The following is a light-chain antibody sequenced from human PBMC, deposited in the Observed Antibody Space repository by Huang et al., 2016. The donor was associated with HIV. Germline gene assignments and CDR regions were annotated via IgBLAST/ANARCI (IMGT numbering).Light chain of an antibody. CDR1: QSIESN. V-gene: IGKV3-15*01. J-gene: IGKJ2*01. CDR2: GAS. Sequence: EIVMTQSPATLSVSPGERANLSCRASQSIESNLAWYQQKPGQAPRFLMYGASTRATGVPARFSCNVSGTEFTLTINSLQSEDFAVYYCQQYNNWPPDTFGQGTKLETK. CDR3: QQYNNWPPDT.